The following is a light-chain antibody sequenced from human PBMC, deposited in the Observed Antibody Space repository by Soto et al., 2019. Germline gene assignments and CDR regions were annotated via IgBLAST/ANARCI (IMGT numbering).Light chain of an antibody. Sequence: EIVLTQSPGTLSLSPGERATLSCRASQSVSSSYLAWYQQKPGQAPRLLIYGASSRATGTPDRFSGSGSGTDFTLTISRLEPEDFAAYYCQQYGSSSWTFGQGTKVDIK. CDR1: QSVSSSY. CDR2: GAS. V-gene: IGKV3-20*01. CDR3: QQYGSSSWT. J-gene: IGKJ1*01.